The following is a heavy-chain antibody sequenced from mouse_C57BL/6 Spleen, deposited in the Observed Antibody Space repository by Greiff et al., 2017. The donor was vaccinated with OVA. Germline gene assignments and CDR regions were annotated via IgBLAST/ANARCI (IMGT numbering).Heavy chain of an antibody. D-gene: IGHD1-1*01. CDR2: IDPSDSYT. V-gene: IGHV1-50*01. J-gene: IGHJ2*01. CDR3: ARLVYSGGY. Sequence: QVQLQQPGAELVKPGASVTLSCKASGYTFTSYWMQWVKQRPGQGLEWIGEIDPSDSYTNYNQKFKGKATLNVDTSSSTAYMQLSSLTSEDSAVYYCARLVYSGGYWGQGTTLTVSS. CDR1: GYTFTSYW.